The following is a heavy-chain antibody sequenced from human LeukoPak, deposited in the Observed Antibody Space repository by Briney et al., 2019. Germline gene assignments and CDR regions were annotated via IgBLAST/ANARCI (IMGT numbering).Heavy chain of an antibody. CDR3: ARDRLRLGYERTNWFDP. CDR2: IIPIFGTT. V-gene: IGHV1-69*06. Sequence: SMKVSCKTSGGTFSSFAITWVRQTPGQGLEWMGGIIPIFGTTNYAQKFQDRVTITADKSTSTAYMKLSSLRSEDTAVYYCARDRLRLGYERTNWFDPWGQGTLVTVSS. CDR1: GGTFSSFA. D-gene: IGHD2-15*01. J-gene: IGHJ5*02.